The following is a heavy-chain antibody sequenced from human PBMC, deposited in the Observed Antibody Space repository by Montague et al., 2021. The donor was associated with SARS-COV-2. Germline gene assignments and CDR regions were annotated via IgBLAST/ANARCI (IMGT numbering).Heavy chain of an antibody. CDR2: IDTAGHT. CDR1: GFSFSNYD. D-gene: IGHD3-16*01. CDR3: ARETTVQYYYAMDV. J-gene: IGHJ6*02. Sequence: SLRLSCAASGFSFSNYDMYWARQATGKGLEWVSGIDTAGHTYYPGSVKGRFTISREDANNSLYLQMNSLRDGDTAAYYCARETTVQYYYAMDVWGQGTTVTVSS. V-gene: IGHV3-13*04.